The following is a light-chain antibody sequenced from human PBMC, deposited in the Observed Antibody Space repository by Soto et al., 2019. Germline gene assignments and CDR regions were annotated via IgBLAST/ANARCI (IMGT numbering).Light chain of an antibody. CDR2: DVS. CDR1: SSDVGGYNY. CDR3: SSYTSSSTYV. Sequence: QSALTQPASVSGSPGQSITISCTGNSSDVGGYNYVSWYQQHPGKAPKLMIYDVSNRPSGVSNRFSGSKSGNTASLTISGLQAEDEADYYCSSYTSSSTYVFGTGTTVTVL. V-gene: IGLV2-14*01. J-gene: IGLJ1*01.